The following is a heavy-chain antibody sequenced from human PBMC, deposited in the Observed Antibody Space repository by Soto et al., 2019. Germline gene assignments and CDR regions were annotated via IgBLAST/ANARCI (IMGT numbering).Heavy chain of an antibody. CDR2: IYYSGST. CDR1: GGSISSYY. V-gene: IGHV4-59*08. Sequence: SETLSLTCTVSGGSISSYYWSWIRQPPGNGLEWIGYIYYSGSTNYNPSLKSRVTISVDTSKNQFSLKLSSVTAADTAVYYCAXHLPTFNYESSGYWPLLDYWGQGTLVTVS. CDR3: AXHLPTFNYESSGYWPLLDY. J-gene: IGHJ4*02. D-gene: IGHD3-22*01.